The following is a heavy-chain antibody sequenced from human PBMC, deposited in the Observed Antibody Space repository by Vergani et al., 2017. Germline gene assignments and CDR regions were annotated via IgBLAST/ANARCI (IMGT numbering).Heavy chain of an antibody. D-gene: IGHD6-19*01. Sequence: QVQLQQWGAGLLKPSETLSLTCAVYGGSFSGYYWSWIRQPPGKGLEWIGYIYYSGSTNYNPSLKSRVTISVDTSKNQFSLKLSSVTAADTAVYYCAGQASLRIAVARDYRGQGTLVTVSS. CDR2: IYYSGST. V-gene: IGHV4-34*01. CDR3: AGQASLRIAVARDY. CDR1: GGSFSGYY. J-gene: IGHJ4*02.